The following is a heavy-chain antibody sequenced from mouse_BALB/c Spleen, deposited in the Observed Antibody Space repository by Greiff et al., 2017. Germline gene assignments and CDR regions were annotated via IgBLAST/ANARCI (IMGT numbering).Heavy chain of an antibody. CDR3: ARDRDYGSSYSWFAY. CDR2: IWAGGST. J-gene: IGHJ3*01. CDR1: GFSLTSYG. Sequence: VMLVESGPGLVAPSQSLSITCTVSGFSLTSYGVHWVRQPPGKGLEWLGVIWAGGSTNYNSALMSRLSISKDNSKSQVFLKMNSLQTDDTAMYYCARDRDYGSSYSWFAYWGQGTLVTVSA. V-gene: IGHV2-9*02. D-gene: IGHD1-1*01.